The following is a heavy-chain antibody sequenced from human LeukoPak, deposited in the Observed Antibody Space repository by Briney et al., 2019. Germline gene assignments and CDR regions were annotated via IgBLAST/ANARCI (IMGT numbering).Heavy chain of an antibody. CDR1: GGTFSSYA. CDR2: IIPTFGTA. D-gene: IGHD7-27*01. V-gene: IGHV1-69*13. CDR3: ARDHWGSGMAHAA. Sequence: SVKVSCKASGGTFSSYAISWVRQAPGQGLEWMGGIIPTFGTANYAQKFQGRVTITADESTSTAYMELSSLRSEDTAVYYCARDHWGSGMAHAAWGQGTLVTVSS. J-gene: IGHJ5*02.